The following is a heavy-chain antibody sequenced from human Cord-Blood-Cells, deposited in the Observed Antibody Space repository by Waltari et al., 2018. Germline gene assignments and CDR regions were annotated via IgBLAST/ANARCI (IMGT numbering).Heavy chain of an antibody. CDR1: GGSISSHY. J-gene: IGHJ5*02. CDR2: IYYSGST. CDR3: ARDYSSSWYNWFDP. V-gene: IGHV4-59*11. Sequence: QVQLQESGPGLVKPSETLSLTCPVSGGSISSHYWSWIRQPPGKGLEWIGYIYYSGSTNYNPSLKSRVTISVDTSKNQFSLKLSSVTAADTAVYYCARDYSSSWYNWFDPWGQGTLVTVSS. D-gene: IGHD6-13*01.